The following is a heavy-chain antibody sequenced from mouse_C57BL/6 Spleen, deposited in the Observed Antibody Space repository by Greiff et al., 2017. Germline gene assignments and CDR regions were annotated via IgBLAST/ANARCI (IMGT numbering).Heavy chain of an antibody. CDR2: IDPETGGT. V-gene: IGHV1-15*01. J-gene: IGHJ3*01. CDR3: TRSRAYDYSWCAY. CDR1: GYTFTDYE. Sequence: VQLQQSGAELVRPGASVTLSCKASGYTFTDYEMHWVKQTPVHGLEWIGAIDPETGGTAYNQKFKGKAILTADKSSSTAYMELRSLTSEDSAVYYCTRSRAYDYSWCAYWGQGTLVTVSA. D-gene: IGHD2-4*01.